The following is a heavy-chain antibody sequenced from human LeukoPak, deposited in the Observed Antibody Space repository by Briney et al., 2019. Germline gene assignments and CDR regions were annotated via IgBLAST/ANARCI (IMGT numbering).Heavy chain of an antibody. CDR2: ISVYNGNT. D-gene: IGHD2-2*02. J-gene: IGHJ4*02. CDR1: GYTFANFG. V-gene: IGHV1-18*01. Sequence: ASVKVSCKASGYTFANFGITWVRQAPGQGLEWMGWISVYNGNTNYVQNLQGRVTLTTDTSTSTAYMELRSLRSDDTALYYCARTCSSSSCYMVHWGQGTLVTVSS. CDR3: ARTCSSSSCYMVH.